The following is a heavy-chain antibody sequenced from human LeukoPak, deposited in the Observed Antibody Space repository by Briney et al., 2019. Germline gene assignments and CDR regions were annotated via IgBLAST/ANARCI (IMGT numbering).Heavy chain of an antibody. Sequence: GGSLRLSCAASGFTFSTYGMHWVRQAPGKGLEWVAFIRYDGSNKYYADSVKGRFTISRDNSKNTLYLQMNSLRAEDTAVYYCAKIKLTRGAYSGYFDYWGQGTLVTVSS. V-gene: IGHV3-30*02. CDR3: AKIKLTRGAYSGYFDY. D-gene: IGHD1-26*01. CDR1: GFTFSTYG. J-gene: IGHJ4*02. CDR2: IRYDGSNK.